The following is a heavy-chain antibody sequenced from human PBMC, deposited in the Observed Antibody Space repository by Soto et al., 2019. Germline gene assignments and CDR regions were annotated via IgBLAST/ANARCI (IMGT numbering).Heavy chain of an antibody. V-gene: IGHV4-34*01. CDR3: ARGPNYSDY. CDR2: INHSGST. CDR1: GGSFSGYY. J-gene: IGHJ4*02. Sequence: SETLSLTCAVYGGSFSGYYWSWIRQPPGKGLEWIGEINHSGSTNYNPSLKSRVTISVDTSKNQFSLKLSSVTAADTTVYYCARGPNYSDYWGQGTLVTVSS.